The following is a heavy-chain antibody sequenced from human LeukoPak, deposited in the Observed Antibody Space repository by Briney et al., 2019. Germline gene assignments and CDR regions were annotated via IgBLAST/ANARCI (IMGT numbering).Heavy chain of an antibody. CDR3: ARDQHGSGNYKCYFDY. V-gene: IGHV3-48*03. CDR2: ISSSSSTI. CDR1: GFTFSSYE. Sequence: GGSLRLSCAASGFTFSSYEMNWVRQAPGKGLEWISHISSSSSTIYYADSVKGRFTISRDNAKNSLYLQMNSLRVEDTAVYYCARDQHGSGNYKCYFDYWGQGTLVTVSS. J-gene: IGHJ4*02. D-gene: IGHD3-10*01.